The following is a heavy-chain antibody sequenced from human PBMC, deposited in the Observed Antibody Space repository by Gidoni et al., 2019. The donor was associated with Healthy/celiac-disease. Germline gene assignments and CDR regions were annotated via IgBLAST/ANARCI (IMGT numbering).Heavy chain of an antibody. CDR3: AKDRVVVTAIGYYYYYGMDV. CDR1: GFTFSSYA. CDR2: ISGSGGST. J-gene: IGHJ6*02. D-gene: IGHD2-21*02. Sequence: EVQLLESGGGLVQPGGSLRLSCAASGFTFSSYAMRWVRQAPGKGLEWVSAISGSGGSTYYADSVKGRFTISRDNSKNTLYLQMNSLRAEDTAVYYCAKDRVVVTAIGYYYYYGMDVWGQGTTVTVSS. V-gene: IGHV3-23*01.